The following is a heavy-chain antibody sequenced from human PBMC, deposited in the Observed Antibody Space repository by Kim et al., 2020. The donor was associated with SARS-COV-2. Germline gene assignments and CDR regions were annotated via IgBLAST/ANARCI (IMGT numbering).Heavy chain of an antibody. D-gene: IGHD6-13*01. V-gene: IGHV3-49*02. Sequence: TAYAASVKGRFTISRDDSKSIAYLQMNSLKIEDTAVYYCTRDRGMAAFDPWGQGTLVTVSS. J-gene: IGHJ5*02. CDR3: TRDRGMAAFDP. CDR2: T.